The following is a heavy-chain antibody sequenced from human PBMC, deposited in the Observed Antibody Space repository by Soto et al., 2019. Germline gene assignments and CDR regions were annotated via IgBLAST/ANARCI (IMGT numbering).Heavy chain of an antibody. D-gene: IGHD5-18*01. CDR1: GGSIRSNKW. CDR3: ARWGDWMQQVL. CDR2: IYHSGST. J-gene: IGHJ4*02. V-gene: IGHV4-4*02. Sequence: QVQLQESGPGLVKPSGTLSLTCGVSGGSIRSNKWWSWVRQPPGKGLEWIGEIYHSGSTNYNPSPKSQVTISVDKSKTQFSLKLNSVTAADTAVYYGARWGDWMQQVLWGQGTLVTVSS.